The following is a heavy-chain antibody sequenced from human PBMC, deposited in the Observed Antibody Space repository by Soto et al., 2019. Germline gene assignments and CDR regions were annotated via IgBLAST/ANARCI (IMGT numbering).Heavy chain of an antibody. CDR1: GFTFSNYG. J-gene: IGHJ6*02. CDR2: IWHDGNNK. D-gene: IGHD1-26*01. Sequence: QVQLVESGGGVVQPGRSLRLSCAASGFTFSNYGMHWVRQAPGKGLEWEAIIWHDGNNKYYADSVRGRFIISRDNSKNRLYLQMNSLRAEDTAVYYCASDLVGASDSYGLDVWGQGTPVTVSS. V-gene: IGHV3-33*01. CDR3: ASDLVGASDSYGLDV.